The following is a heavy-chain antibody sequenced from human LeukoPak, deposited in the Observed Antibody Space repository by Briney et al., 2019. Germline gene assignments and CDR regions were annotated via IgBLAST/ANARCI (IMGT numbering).Heavy chain of an antibody. CDR1: GGSLNDYL. Sequence: SETLSLTCAVYGGSLNDYLWSWIRQPPGQGLEWIGEVGHSGTTNYNPSLKSRVTISVDTSKNQFSLKLASVTAADTAVYYCARELISSRAAFDTWGQGTVVTVSS. CDR2: VGHSGTT. V-gene: IGHV4-34*01. J-gene: IGHJ3*02. D-gene: IGHD3-10*01. CDR3: ARELISSRAAFDT.